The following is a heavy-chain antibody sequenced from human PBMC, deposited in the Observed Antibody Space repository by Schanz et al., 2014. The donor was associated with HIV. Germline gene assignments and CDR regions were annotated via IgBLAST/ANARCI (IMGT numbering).Heavy chain of an antibody. V-gene: IGHV3-23*04. CDR3: ALSRPSGYGGSWYFDL. CDR1: GISLTNNA. CDR2: ISGSSIT. D-gene: IGHD2-15*01. J-gene: IGHJ2*01. Sequence: VQLVESGGGVVQPGRSLRLSCAASGISLTNNAMTWVRQAPGKGLEWVSAISGSSITYSADSVKGRFTISRDNSKNTLYLQMNSLRAEDTAVYYCALSRPSGYGGSWYFDLWGRGTLVAVSS.